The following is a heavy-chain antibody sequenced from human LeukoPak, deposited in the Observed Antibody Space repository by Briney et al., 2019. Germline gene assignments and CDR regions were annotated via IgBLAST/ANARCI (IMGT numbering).Heavy chain of an antibody. CDR1: GGSISSYY. V-gene: IGHV4-59*01. J-gene: IGHJ6*02. CDR3: ARVKQWLVRSYYYYYGMDV. Sequence: SETLSLTCTVSGGSISSYYWSWIRQPPGKGLEWIGYIYCSGSTNYNPSLKSRVTISVDTSKNQFSLKLSSVTAADTAVYYCARVKQWLVRSYYYYYGMDVWGQGTTVTVSS. CDR2: IYCSGST. D-gene: IGHD6-19*01.